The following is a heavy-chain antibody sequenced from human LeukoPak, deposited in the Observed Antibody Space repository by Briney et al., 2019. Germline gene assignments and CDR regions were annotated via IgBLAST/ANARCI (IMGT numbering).Heavy chain of an antibody. V-gene: IGHV3-30*03. CDR1: GFTFSSYG. D-gene: IGHD3-22*01. CDR3: ASVYYYDSSGYPNPRFDY. CDR2: ISYDGSNK. J-gene: IGHJ4*02. Sequence: GGSLRLSCAASGFTFSSYGMHWVRQAPGKGLEWVAVISYDGSNKYYADSVKGRFTISRDNSKNTLYLQMNSLRAEDTAVYYCASVYYYDSSGYPNPRFDYWGQGTLVTVSS.